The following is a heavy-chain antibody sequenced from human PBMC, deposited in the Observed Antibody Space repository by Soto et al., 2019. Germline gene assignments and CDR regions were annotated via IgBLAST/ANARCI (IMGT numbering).Heavy chain of an antibody. J-gene: IGHJ4*02. D-gene: IGHD3-22*01. Sequence: ETLSLTCTVSGGSISSYYWSWIRQPPGKGLEWIGYIYYSGSTNYNPSLKSRVTISVDTSKNQFSLKLSSVTAADTAVYYCARHAVVAPLDYWGQGTLVTVSS. V-gene: IGHV4-59*08. CDR2: IYYSGST. CDR3: ARHAVVAPLDY. CDR1: GGSISSYY.